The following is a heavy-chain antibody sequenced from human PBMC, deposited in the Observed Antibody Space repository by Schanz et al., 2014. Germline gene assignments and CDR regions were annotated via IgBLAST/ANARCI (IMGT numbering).Heavy chain of an antibody. J-gene: IGHJ5*02. V-gene: IGHV1-18*04. CDR2: ISGYNGKT. CDR1: GYNFNRHD. CDR3: ARDGNQPRDA. Sequence: QVQLVQSGPEVKKPGASVRLSCKASGYNFNRHDISWVRQAPGQGLEWMGWISGYNGKTIYLDNLEDITIMTADTATSTAYMELRNLRSADTAVYYCARDGNQPRDAWGQGTLVTVSS. D-gene: IGHD2-2*01.